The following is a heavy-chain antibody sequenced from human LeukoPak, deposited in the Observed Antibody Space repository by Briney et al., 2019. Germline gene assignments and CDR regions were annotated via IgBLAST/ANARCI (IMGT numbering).Heavy chain of an antibody. D-gene: IGHD2-2*01. Sequence: GASVKVSCKASGYTFTSYGIRWVRQAPGQGLEWMGWISAYNGNTNYAQKLQGRVTMTTDTSTSTAYMELRSLKSDDTAVYYCARDLGVGGYCSSTSCSWFDPWGQGTLVTVSS. CDR1: GYTFTSYG. J-gene: IGHJ5*02. CDR3: ARDLGVGGYCSSTSCSWFDP. V-gene: IGHV1-18*04. CDR2: ISAYNGNT.